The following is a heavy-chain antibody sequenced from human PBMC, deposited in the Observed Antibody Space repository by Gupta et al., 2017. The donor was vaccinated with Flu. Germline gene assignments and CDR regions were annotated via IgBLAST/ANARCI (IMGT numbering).Heavy chain of an antibody. CDR2: INHSGST. J-gene: IGHJ6*02. V-gene: IGHV4-34*01. D-gene: IGHD6-13*01. Sequence: RQPTGKGLEWIGEINHSGSTNYNPSLKSRVTISVDTSKNQFSLKLSSVTAADTAVYYCARARSGGGISSSSATETYGMDVWGQGTTVTVSS. CDR3: ARARSGGGISSSSATETYGMDV.